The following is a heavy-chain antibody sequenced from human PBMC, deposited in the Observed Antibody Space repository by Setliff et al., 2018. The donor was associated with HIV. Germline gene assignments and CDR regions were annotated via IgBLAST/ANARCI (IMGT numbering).Heavy chain of an antibody. V-gene: IGHV3-21*01. J-gene: IGHJ6*02. CDR1: EFTLNKFS. CDR3: ARVDVERNGVFCQMGV. Sequence: GGSLRLSCAAAEFTLNKFSVTWVRQATGKGLEWVASMSYSGHYIHHADSVKSRCTISRDNAQNLVYLEMNSLMAEDTAVYFCARVDVERNGVFCQMGVWGPGTTVTVSS. D-gene: IGHD1-1*01. CDR2: MSYSGHYI.